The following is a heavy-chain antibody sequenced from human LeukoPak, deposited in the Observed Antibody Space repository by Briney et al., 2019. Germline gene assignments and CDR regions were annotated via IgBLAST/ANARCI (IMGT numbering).Heavy chain of an antibody. V-gene: IGHV4-38-2*02. CDR3: ARVLEWELLPFDY. J-gene: IGHJ4*02. CDR1: GYSISSGYY. Sequence: SETLSLTCTVSGYSISSGYYWGWIRQPPGKGLEWIGSIHYSARIYYNPSLKSRLTISPDTSKNQFSLKLTSVTAADTAVYYCARVLEWELLPFDYWGQGTLVTVSS. D-gene: IGHD1-26*01. CDR2: IHYSARI.